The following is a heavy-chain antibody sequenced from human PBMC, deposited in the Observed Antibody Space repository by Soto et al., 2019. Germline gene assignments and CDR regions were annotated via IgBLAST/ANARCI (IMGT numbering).Heavy chain of an antibody. J-gene: IGHJ4*02. D-gene: IGHD3-22*01. CDR3: ARSTLEYYYDSSVGY. Sequence: PSETLSLTCTVSGGSISSGAYYWSWIRQHPGKGLEWIGYIYYTGSTYYNPSLKSRITISVDTSKNQFSLKLSSVTAADTAVYYCARSTLEYYYDSSVGYWGQGTLVTVS. V-gene: IGHV4-31*03. CDR1: GGSISSGAYY. CDR2: IYYTGST.